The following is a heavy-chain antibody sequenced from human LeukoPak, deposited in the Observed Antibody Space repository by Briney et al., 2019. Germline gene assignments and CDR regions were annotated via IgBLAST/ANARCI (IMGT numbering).Heavy chain of an antibody. CDR1: GGSVSSSRYY. CDR2: IYYSGST. D-gene: IGHD5-18*01. CDR3: ARRNGYPFFDS. Sequence: QLQLQESGPGLVKATETLSLTCTVSGGSVSSSRYYWGWIRQPPGQGLEWIGSIYYSGSTYNKPSLKSRVTISIDTSKNQFSLKVSSVTAADTAVYYCARRNGYPFFDSWGQGTLVTVSS. J-gene: IGHJ4*02. V-gene: IGHV4-39*01.